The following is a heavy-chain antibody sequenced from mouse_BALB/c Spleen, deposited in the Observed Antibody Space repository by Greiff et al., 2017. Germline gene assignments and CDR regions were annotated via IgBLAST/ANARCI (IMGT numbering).Heavy chain of an antibody. Sequence: EVKLMESGGGLVQPGGSRKLSCAASGFTFSSFGMNWVRQAPEKGLEWVAYISSGSSTIYYADTVKGRFTISRDNPKNTLFLQMTSLRSEDTAMYYCARSARYAMDYGGQGTSVTVSS. CDR2: ISSGSSTI. CDR1: GFTFSSFG. J-gene: IGHJ4*01. V-gene: IGHV5-17*02. CDR3: ARSARYAMDY.